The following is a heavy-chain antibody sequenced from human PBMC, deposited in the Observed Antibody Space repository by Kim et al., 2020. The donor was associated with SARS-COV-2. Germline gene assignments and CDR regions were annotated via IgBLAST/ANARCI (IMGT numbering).Heavy chain of an antibody. Sequence: YYNPSRKSRVTIFVDTSKTQFSLKLSSVTAAGTAVYYCARSTGAFSGSFYCWGQGTLVTVSS. J-gene: IGHJ4*02. D-gene: IGHD1-26*01. V-gene: IGHV4-39*01. CDR3: ARSTGAFSGSFYC.